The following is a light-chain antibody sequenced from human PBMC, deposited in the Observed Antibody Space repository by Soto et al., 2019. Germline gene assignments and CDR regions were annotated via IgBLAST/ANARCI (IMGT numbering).Light chain of an antibody. CDR1: QSVSSSY. Sequence: EIVVTQSPGTLSLSPGERATLSCRASQSVSSSYLAWYQQKPGQAPRLLIYGASTRATGSPDRFSGSGSGKDFTLTISRLEPEDFAVYYCQQYGSSSELTFGGGTKVEIK. CDR2: GAS. CDR3: QQYGSSSELT. V-gene: IGKV3-20*01. J-gene: IGKJ4*01.